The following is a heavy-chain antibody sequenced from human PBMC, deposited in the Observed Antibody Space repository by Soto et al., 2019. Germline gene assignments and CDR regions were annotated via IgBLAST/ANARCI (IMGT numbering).Heavy chain of an antibody. CDR3: ARGWPLLRFLEWDPYYMDV. D-gene: IGHD3-3*01. J-gene: IGHJ6*03. CDR1: GGSISSYY. CDR2: IYYSGST. Sequence: PSETLSLTCTVSGGSISSYYWSWIRQPPGKGLEWIGYIYYSGSTNYNPSLKSRVTISVDTSKNQFSLKLSSVTAADTAVYYCARGWPLLRFLEWDPYYMDVWGKGTTVTVSS. V-gene: IGHV4-59*01.